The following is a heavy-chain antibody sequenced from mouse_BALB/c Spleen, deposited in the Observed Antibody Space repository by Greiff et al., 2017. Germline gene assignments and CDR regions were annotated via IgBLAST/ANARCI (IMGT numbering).Heavy chain of an antibody. V-gene: IGHV1S81*02. J-gene: IGHJ4*01. Sequence: VQLHQPGAELVKPGASVKLSCKASGYTFTSYYMYWVKQRPGQGLEWIGGINPSNGGTNFNEKFKSKATLTVDKSSSTAYMQLSSLTSEDSAVYYCTRAPYYGNYPYAMDDWGQGTSVTVSS. D-gene: IGHD2-10*01. CDR1: GYTFTSYY. CDR3: TRAPYYGNYPYAMDD. CDR2: INPSNGGT.